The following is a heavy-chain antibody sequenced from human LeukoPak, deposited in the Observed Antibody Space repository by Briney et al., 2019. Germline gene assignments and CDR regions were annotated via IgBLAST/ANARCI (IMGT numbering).Heavy chain of an antibody. CDR3: ARNLWFGELPDAFDI. CDR1: GYTFTNYG. J-gene: IGHJ3*02. V-gene: IGHV1-18*01. CDR2: ITTYNGYT. Sequence: ASVKVSCKASGYTFTNYGISWVRQAPGQGLEWMGWITTYNGYTNYAQKLQGRVTMTTDTSTSTAYMELRSLRSDDTAVYYCARNLWFGELPDAFDIWGQGTMVTVSS. D-gene: IGHD3-10*01.